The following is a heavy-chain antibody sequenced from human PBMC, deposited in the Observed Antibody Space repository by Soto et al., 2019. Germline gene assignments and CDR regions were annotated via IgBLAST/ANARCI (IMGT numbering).Heavy chain of an antibody. CDR1: GITVSSRF. J-gene: IGHJ4*02. CDR2: LYSDGST. CDR3: ASRPGVIVPPAMYPLDY. Sequence: GGSLRLSCAASGITVSSRFMSWVRQAPGKGLEWVSLLYSDGSTYYADSVKGRFTISRDSSKNTLYLQMNSLRADDTAVYYCASRPGVIVPPAMYPLDYWGQGTLVTVSS. D-gene: IGHD2-2*01. V-gene: IGHV3-66*01.